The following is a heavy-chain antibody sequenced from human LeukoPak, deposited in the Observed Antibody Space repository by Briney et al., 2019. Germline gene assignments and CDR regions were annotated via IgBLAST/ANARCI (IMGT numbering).Heavy chain of an antibody. D-gene: IGHD3-22*01. CDR1: GGSISSSSYY. Sequence: SETLSLTCTVSGGSISSSSYYWGWIRQPPGKGLEWIGNLYYSGNIFYNPSLKSRVTISVDTTKNRFSLKLSSVTAADTAVYYCARGYDSSGYPFDYWGQGTLVNVSS. V-gene: IGHV4-39*01. CDR2: LYYSGNI. CDR3: ARGYDSSGYPFDY. J-gene: IGHJ4*02.